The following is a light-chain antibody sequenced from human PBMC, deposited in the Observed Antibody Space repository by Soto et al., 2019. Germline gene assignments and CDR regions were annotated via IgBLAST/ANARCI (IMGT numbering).Light chain of an antibody. V-gene: IGKV1-39*01. CDR2: AAS. CDR1: QTISTY. Sequence: DLQMTQSPSSLSAAVGDRVTITCRACQTISTYLNWYQQKPGKAPKLLIYAASSLQSGVPSRFTGSGSGTDFTLTISSLQPEDFATYYCQQSHGIPYTFGQGTKLEIK. CDR3: QQSHGIPYT. J-gene: IGKJ2*01.